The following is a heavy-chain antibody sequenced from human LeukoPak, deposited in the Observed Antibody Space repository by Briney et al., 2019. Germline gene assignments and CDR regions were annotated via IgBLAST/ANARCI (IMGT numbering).Heavy chain of an antibody. Sequence: PSETLSLTRGVSGGSISSSGYYWAWIRQPPGTGLERIGSISYTGTTYYNPSLKSRLTISADRSKNQFSLKLTSVTAADTAVYYCARRRIVATIDYWGQGTLVTVSS. J-gene: IGHJ4*02. V-gene: IGHV4-39*01. D-gene: IGHD5-12*01. CDR2: ISYTGTT. CDR1: GGSISSSGYY. CDR3: ARRRIVATIDY.